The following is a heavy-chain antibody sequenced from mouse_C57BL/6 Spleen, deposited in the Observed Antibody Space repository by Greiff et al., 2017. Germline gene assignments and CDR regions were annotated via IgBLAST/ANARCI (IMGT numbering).Heavy chain of an antibody. V-gene: IGHV1-81*01. J-gene: IGHJ2*01. CDR3: ARDYYSSGDKYFGY. D-gene: IGHD1-1*01. Sequence: VQLQQSGAELARPGASVKLSCKASGYTFTSYGISWVKQRPGQGLEWIGEIYPRSGNTYYNEKFKGKATLTADKSSSTAYMELRSLTSEDSAVYFCARDYYSSGDKYFGYWGQGTTLTVSS. CDR2: IYPRSGNT. CDR1: GYTFTSYG.